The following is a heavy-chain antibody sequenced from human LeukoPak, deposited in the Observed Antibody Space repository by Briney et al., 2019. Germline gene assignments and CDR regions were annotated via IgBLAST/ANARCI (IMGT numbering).Heavy chain of an antibody. Sequence: SETLSLTCAVYGGSFSGYYWSWIRQPPGKGLEWIGYIYYSGSTNYNPSLKSRVTISVDTSKNQFSLKLSSVTAADTAVYYCARQYSSSSEGLFDYWGQGTLVTVSS. CDR3: ARQYSSSSEGLFDY. D-gene: IGHD6-6*01. CDR1: GGSFSGYY. CDR2: IYYSGST. V-gene: IGHV4-59*08. J-gene: IGHJ4*02.